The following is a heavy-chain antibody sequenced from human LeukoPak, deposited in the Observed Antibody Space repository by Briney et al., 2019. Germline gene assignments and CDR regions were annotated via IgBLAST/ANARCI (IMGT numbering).Heavy chain of an antibody. D-gene: IGHD1-26*01. V-gene: IGHV1-69*13. CDR1: GGTFSSYA. CDR3: ARDGDSGYVDY. CDR2: IIPIFGTA. Sequence: SVKVSCKASGGTFSSYAISWVRQAPGQGLEWMGGIIPIFGTANYAQKFQGRVTITADESTTTAYMELRSLRSDDTAVYYCARDGDSGYVDYWGQGTLVTVSS. J-gene: IGHJ4*02.